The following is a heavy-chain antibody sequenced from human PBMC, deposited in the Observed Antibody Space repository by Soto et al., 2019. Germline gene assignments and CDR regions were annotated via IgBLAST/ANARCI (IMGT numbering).Heavy chain of an antibody. CDR3: ARAESYSWSSEDFDY. Sequence: SQTLSLTCAISGDSVSSNSAAWNWIRQSPSSGLEWLGRTYYRSKWYNDYAVSVKSRITINPDTSKNQFSLQLNSVTPEDTAVYHCARAESYSWSSEDFDYWGQGTLVTVSS. V-gene: IGHV6-1*01. J-gene: IGHJ4*02. CDR1: GDSVSSNSAA. CDR2: TYYRSKWYN. D-gene: IGHD1-26*01.